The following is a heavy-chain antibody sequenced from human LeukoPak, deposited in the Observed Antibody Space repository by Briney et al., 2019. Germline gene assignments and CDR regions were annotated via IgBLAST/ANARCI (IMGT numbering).Heavy chain of an antibody. J-gene: IGHJ6*03. Sequence: GSLRLSCAASGFTFSTYGMHWVRQAPDKGLEWVAFIRYEGNSKYYADSVKGRFTISRDDSKNTLYLQMDSLRAEDTAVYYCAKDRCSNGVGCYYYYMDVWGKGTTVTISS. CDR2: IRYEGNSK. D-gene: IGHD2-8*01. CDR3: AKDRCSNGVGCYYYYMDV. V-gene: IGHV3-30*02. CDR1: GFTFSTYG.